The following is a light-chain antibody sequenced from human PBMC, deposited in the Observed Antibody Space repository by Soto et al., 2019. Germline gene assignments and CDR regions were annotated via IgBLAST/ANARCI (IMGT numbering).Light chain of an antibody. V-gene: IGKV3-15*01. Sequence: MMMTQSPATLSVSPGERVTLSCRTSLSVNSHVAWYQQNPGQAPRLLLYGASTRATGIPVRFSGSGFGTEFTLTISSLQSEDFAVYYCQQYKNWPLFGQGTRLEIK. CDR2: GAS. CDR3: QQYKNWPL. J-gene: IGKJ5*01. CDR1: LSVNSH.